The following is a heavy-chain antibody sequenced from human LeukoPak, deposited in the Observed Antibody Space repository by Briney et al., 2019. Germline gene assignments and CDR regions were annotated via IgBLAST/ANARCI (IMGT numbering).Heavy chain of an antibody. CDR2: IYYSGST. V-gene: IGHV4-59*01. D-gene: IGHD3-22*01. CDR3: ARGGDYYDSSRGFDP. Sequence: SETLSLTCTVSGVSISSYYWSWIRQPPGKGLEWIGYIYYSGSTNYNPSLKSRVTISVDTSKNQFSLKLSSVTAADTAVYYCARGGDYYDSSRGFDPWGQGTLVTVSS. CDR1: GVSISSYY. J-gene: IGHJ5*02.